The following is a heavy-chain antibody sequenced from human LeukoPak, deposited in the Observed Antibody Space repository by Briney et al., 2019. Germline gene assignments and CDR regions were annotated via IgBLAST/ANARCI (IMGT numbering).Heavy chain of an antibody. D-gene: IGHD4-11*01. CDR2: IIPIFGTA. V-gene: IGHV1-69*05. CDR3: ARGTVTTEGNYFDY. CDR1: GGTFSSYA. J-gene: IGHJ4*02. Sequence: ASAKVSCKASGGTFSSYAISWVRQAPGQGLEWMGGIIPIFGTANYAQKFQGRVTITTDESTSTAYMELSSLRSEDTAVYYCARGTVTTEGNYFDYWGQGTLVTVSS.